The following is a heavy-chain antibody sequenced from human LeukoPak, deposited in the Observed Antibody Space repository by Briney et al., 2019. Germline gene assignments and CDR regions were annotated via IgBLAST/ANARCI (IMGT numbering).Heavy chain of an antibody. V-gene: IGHV1-24*01. D-gene: IGHD4-17*01. Sequence: ASVKVSCKVSGYTLTELSMHWVRQAPGKGLEWMGGFDPEDGETIYAQKFQGRVTMTEDTSTDTAYMELGSLRSDDTAVYYCARGGTVLRPNSPYDYWGQGTLVTVSS. CDR1: GYTLTELS. CDR3: ARGGTVLRPNSPYDY. J-gene: IGHJ4*02. CDR2: FDPEDGET.